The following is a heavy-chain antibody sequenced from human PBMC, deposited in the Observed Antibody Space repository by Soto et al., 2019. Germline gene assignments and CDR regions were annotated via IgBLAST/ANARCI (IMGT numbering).Heavy chain of an antibody. Sequence: SETLSLTCTVSGGSISSYYWSWIRQPAGKGLEWIGHIYISGSTNYNPSLKSRVTMSVDSSKNQFSLKLSPVTAADTAVYYCARGVTIYYYGSSGSNWFDPWGQGTLVTVSS. D-gene: IGHD3-22*01. V-gene: IGHV4-4*07. CDR3: ARGVTIYYYGSSGSNWFDP. J-gene: IGHJ5*02. CDR2: IYISGST. CDR1: GGSISSYY.